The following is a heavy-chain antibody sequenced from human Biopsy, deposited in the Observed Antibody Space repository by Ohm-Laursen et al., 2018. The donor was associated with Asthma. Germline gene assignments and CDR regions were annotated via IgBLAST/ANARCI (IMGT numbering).Heavy chain of an antibody. CDR2: IYYSGRT. Sequence: SQTLSFTWVVSGDAMSTSGSYRGWVRQSPGKGLELIGSIYYSGRTYYNPSLRSQVTISADTSKNHFSLKVTSVTAADTAVYYCARAVSSSSYWYFDLWGRGDLVTVSS. D-gene: IGHD6-6*01. V-gene: IGHV4-39*02. J-gene: IGHJ2*01. CDR3: ARAVSSSSYWYFDL. CDR1: GDAMSTSGSY.